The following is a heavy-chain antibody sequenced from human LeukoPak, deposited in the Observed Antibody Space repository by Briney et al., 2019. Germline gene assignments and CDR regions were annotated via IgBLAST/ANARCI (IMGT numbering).Heavy chain of an antibody. CDR2: VSAEGDRR. V-gene: IGHV3-30*04. CDR1: GFTFSHYA. Sequence: GGSLRLSCAASGFTFSHYAMHWVRRAPGKGLEWITFVSAEGDRRYYADSVKGQFTISRDDSKNTLYLQMNSLRPEDSALYYCVRDLSGHYSFDHWGQGALVTVSS. CDR3: VRDLSGHYSFDH. D-gene: IGHD4-17*01. J-gene: IGHJ4*02.